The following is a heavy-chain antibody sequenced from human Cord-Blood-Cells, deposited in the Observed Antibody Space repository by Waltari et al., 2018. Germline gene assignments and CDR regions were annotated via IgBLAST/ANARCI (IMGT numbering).Heavy chain of an antibody. J-gene: IGHJ5*02. V-gene: IGHV3-48*02. CDR1: GFTFSSYS. CDR2: IRSSSSTI. Sequence: EVQLVESGGGLVQPGGSLRLSCAASGFTFSSYSMNWVRQAPGKGMEWVSYIRSSSSTIYYADSVKGRFTISRDNAKNSLYLQMNSLRDEDTAVYYCARVTAVADWFDPWGQGTLVTVSS. D-gene: IGHD6-19*01. CDR3: ARVTAVADWFDP.